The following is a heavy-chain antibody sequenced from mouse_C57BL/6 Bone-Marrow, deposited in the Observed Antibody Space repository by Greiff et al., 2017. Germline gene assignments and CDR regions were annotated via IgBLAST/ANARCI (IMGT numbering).Heavy chain of an antibody. V-gene: IGHV1-64*01. CDR2: ISPNSGGT. Sequence: VQLQQPGAELVKPGASVKLSCKASGYTFTSYWMHWVKQRPGQGLEWIGIISPNSGGTTYNEKFKSKATLTVDKSSSTAYMQLSSLKSEDSAVYYCARFWGGRVWFAYWGQGTLVTVSA. J-gene: IGHJ3*01. CDR1: GYTFTSYW. CDR3: ARFWGGRVWFAY.